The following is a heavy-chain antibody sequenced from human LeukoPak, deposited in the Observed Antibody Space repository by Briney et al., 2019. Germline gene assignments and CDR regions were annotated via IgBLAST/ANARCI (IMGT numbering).Heavy chain of an antibody. D-gene: IGHD1-26*01. Sequence: GGSLRPSCAASGFTFSSYGIHWVRQAPGKGLEWVAFIQNDGSNKFYADSVKGRFTISRDNSKNTLYLQMNSLRSEDTAVYHCTKDEIQGVVGAGPGYWGQGTLVTVSS. CDR2: IQNDGSNK. J-gene: IGHJ4*02. V-gene: IGHV3-30*02. CDR3: TKDEIQGVVGAGPGY. CDR1: GFTFSSYG.